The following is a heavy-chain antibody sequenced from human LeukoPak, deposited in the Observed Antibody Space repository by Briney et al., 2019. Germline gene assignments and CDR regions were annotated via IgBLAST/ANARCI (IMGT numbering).Heavy chain of an antibody. V-gene: IGHV4-30-2*01. CDR2: IYPRGST. CDR3: ARFSPRAMGNYLDF. J-gene: IGHJ4*02. D-gene: IGHD7-27*01. CDR1: GGSISSGPYS. Sequence: SETLSLTCAVSGGSISSGPYSWSWIRQPPGKGLEWIGYIYPRGSTYYNPSLKSRVILSLDKSANQFSLNLSSMTAADTAVYYCARFSPRAMGNYLDFWGQGTLVTVSS.